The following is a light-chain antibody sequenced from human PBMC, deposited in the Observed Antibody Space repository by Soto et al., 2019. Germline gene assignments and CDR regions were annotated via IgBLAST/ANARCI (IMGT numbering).Light chain of an antibody. Sequence: SYELTQPPSVSVAPGQTARITCGGNSIGSKSVHWYQQKPGLAPVLVVYDDSDRPSGIPERLSGSNSGNTATLTISRVEGGDEADYYCQVWDSSSNHWVFGGGTQLTVL. V-gene: IGLV3-21*02. CDR2: DDS. CDR3: QVWDSSSNHWV. CDR1: SIGSKS. J-gene: IGLJ3*02.